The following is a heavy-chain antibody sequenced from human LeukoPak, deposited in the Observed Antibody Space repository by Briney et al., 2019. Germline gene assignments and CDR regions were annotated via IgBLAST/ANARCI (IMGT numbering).Heavy chain of an antibody. CDR1: GYTFTGYG. V-gene: IGHV1-18*01. J-gene: IGHJ4*02. Sequence: ASVKVSCKASGYTFTGYGISWVRQATGQGLEWRGWISAYNGNTNYAQKLQGRVTMTTDTSTSTAYMELRSLRSDDTAVYYCARARSVVVPAPSMDYWGQGTLVTVSS. CDR2: ISAYNGNT. D-gene: IGHD2-2*01. CDR3: ARARSVVVPAPSMDY.